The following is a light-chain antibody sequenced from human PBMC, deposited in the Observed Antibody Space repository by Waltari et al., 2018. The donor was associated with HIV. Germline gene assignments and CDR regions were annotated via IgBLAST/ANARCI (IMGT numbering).Light chain of an antibody. V-gene: IGLV2-11*01. CDR3: CSYAGGYTLV. CDR2: DVT. J-gene: IGLJ3*02. Sequence: QSALTQPRSVSGSPGQSVTISCTGTSSDVGGYNYVSWYQQHPGKAPKLMIYDVTKLPSGVPDRFSDSKSGNTASLTISGLQAEDEADYFCCSYAGGYTLVFGGGTKLTVL. CDR1: SSDVGGYNY.